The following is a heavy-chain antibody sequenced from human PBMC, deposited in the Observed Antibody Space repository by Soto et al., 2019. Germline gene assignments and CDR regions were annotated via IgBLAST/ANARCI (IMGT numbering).Heavy chain of an antibody. J-gene: IGHJ5*02. V-gene: IGHV1-3*01. CDR2: IDAGNGNT. Sequence: GALVKVSCKASGYTFTTYAMHWVRQAPGQRLEWMGWIDAGNGNTKYSQKFQGRVTITRDTSASTVYMELSSLRSEDTAVYYCAREDRNWFDPWGQGTLVTVSS. CDR3: AREDRNWFDP. CDR1: GYTFTTYA. D-gene: IGHD2-15*01.